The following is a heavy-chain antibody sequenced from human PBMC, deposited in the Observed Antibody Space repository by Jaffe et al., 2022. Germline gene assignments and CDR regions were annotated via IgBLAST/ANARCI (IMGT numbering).Heavy chain of an antibody. CDR1: GGSFSGYY. Sequence: QVQLQQWGAGLLKPSETLSLTCAVYGGSFSGYYWSWIRQPPGKGLEWIGEINHSGSTNYNPSLKSRVTISVDTSKNQFSLKLSSVTAADTAVYYCASLITIFGVAPRDYMDVWGKGTTVTVSS. D-gene: IGHD3-3*01. V-gene: IGHV4-34*01. J-gene: IGHJ6*03. CDR3: ASLITIFGVAPRDYMDV. CDR2: INHSGST.